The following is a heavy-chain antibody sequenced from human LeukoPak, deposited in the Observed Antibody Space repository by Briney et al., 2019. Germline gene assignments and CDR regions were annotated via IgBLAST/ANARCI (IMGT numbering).Heavy chain of an antibody. CDR3: ARINGVYLYYFDY. D-gene: IGHD4-17*01. CDR1: GGSISSSNW. J-gene: IGHJ4*02. CDR2: IYHSGST. Sequence: ASETLSLTCAVSGGSISSSNWWSWVRQPPGKGLEWIGEIYHSGSTNYNPSLKSRVTISVDKSKNQFSLKLSSVTAADTAVYYCARINGVYLYYFDYWGQGTLVTVSS. V-gene: IGHV4-4*02.